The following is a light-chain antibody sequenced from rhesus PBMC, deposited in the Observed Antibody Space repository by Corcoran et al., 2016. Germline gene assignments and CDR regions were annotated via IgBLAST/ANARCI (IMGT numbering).Light chain of an antibody. Sequence: DIVMTQTPLSLPVTLGEPASISCRSSQSLVYSDGKTYLDWYVQKPGQSPQLLMYLVSKRASGVPDKFSGSGSGNDFTRKISRVVGEEVGIYYCMQALRSPWTFGQGTKVEIK. V-gene: IGKV2-82*01. CDR3: MQALRSPWT. CDR2: LVS. CDR1: QSLVYSDGKTY. J-gene: IGKJ1*01.